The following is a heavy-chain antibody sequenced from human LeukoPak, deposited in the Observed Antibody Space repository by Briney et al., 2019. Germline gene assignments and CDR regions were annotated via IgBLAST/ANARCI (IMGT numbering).Heavy chain of an antibody. J-gene: IGHJ6*03. CDR3: AASPTVTTEYYYMDV. D-gene: IGHD4-17*01. CDR2: MNPNSGNT. Sequence: ASVKVSCKASGYTFTSYDINWVRQATGQGLEWMGRMNPNSGNTNYAQKFQERVTITRDMSTSTAYMELSSLRSEDTAVYYCAASPTVTTEYYYMDVWGKGTTVTISS. V-gene: IGHV1-8*03. CDR1: GYTFTSYD.